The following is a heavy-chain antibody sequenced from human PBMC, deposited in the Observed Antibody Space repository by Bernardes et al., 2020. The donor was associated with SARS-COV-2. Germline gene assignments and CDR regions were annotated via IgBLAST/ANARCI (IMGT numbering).Heavy chain of an antibody. Sequence: SVKVSCKASGGTFSSYTISWVRQAPGQGLEWMGRIIPILGIANYAQKFQGRVTITADKSTSTAYMELSSLRSEDTAVYYCARATHDYSPLYYYYYMDVWGKGTTVTVSS. CDR1: GGTFSSYT. D-gene: IGHD4-4*01. CDR2: IIPILGIA. J-gene: IGHJ6*03. CDR3: ARATHDYSPLYYYYYMDV. V-gene: IGHV1-69*02.